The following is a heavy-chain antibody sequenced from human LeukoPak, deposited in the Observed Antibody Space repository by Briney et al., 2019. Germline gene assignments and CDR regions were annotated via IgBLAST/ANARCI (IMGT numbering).Heavy chain of an antibody. CDR2: ISSSGNSI. D-gene: IGHD6-6*01. CDR3: ARADDSSSGYFDY. V-gene: IGHV3-11*04. J-gene: IGHJ4*02. CDR1: GFTFSDYY. Sequence: PGGSLRLSCAASGFTFSDYYMSWIRQAPGKGLEWVSYISSSGNSISYADSVKGRFTISRGNAKNSLYLQMNSLRAEDTAVYYCARADDSSSGYFDYWGQGTLVTVSS.